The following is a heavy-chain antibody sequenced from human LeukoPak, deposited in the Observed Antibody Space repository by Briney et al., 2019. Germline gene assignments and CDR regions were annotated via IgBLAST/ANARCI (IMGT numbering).Heavy chain of an antibody. CDR1: GVSFSDYY. D-gene: IGHD3-22*01. CDR3: ARGRQDVNMILVVMAGVSYYLDV. J-gene: IGHJ6*03. V-gene: IGHV4-34*01. Sequence: PSETLSLTCAVYGVSFSDYYWTWVRQTPGKGLEWIGDMSPSGSSNYNPSLKSRVTISVDTSKNQFSLKLRSVTAADMAVYYCARGRQDVNMILVVMAGVSYYLDVWSKGTTVTVS. CDR2: MSPSGSS.